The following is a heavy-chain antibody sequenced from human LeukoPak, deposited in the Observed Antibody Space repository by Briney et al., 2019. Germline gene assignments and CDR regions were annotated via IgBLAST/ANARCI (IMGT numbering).Heavy chain of an antibody. V-gene: IGHV3-53*01. Sequence: PGGSLRLSCAVSGFTVSDNYISWVRQAPGKGLEWVSIFYAGGTTYCADSVKGRFTMSRDSSKNTLFLQMNSLRAEDTAMYYCARERNTNGYTLAYWGQGTLVTVSS. D-gene: IGHD2-8*01. J-gene: IGHJ4*02. CDR3: ARERNTNGYTLAY. CDR2: FYAGGTT. CDR1: GFTVSDNY.